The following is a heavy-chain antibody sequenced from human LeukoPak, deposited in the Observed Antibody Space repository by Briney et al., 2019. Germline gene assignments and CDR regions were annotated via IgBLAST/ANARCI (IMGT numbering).Heavy chain of an antibody. CDR2: ISGGGGTT. CDR3: ASITTGDY. CDR1: GFTFSSYA. D-gene: IGHD3-10*01. V-gene: IGHV3-23*01. J-gene: IGHJ4*02. Sequence: GGSLRLSCAASGFTFSSYAMSWVRQAPGKGLEWVSAISGGGGTTYYADSVKGRFTISRDNAKNSLYLQMNSLRAEDTAVYYCASITTGDYWGQGTLVTVSS.